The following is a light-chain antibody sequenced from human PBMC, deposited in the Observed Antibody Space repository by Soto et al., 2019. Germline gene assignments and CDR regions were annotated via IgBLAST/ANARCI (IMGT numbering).Light chain of an antibody. CDR2: EVS. V-gene: IGLV2-14*01. J-gene: IGLJ3*02. Sequence: QSALTQPASVSGSPGQSITISCTGTSSDVGGYNHVSWYQQHPGKAPKLIIYEVSNRPSGVSNRFSGSKSGNTASLSISGLQAEDESEYYCSSYTTRSTWVFGGGTKLTVL. CDR3: SSYTTRSTWV. CDR1: SSDVGGYNH.